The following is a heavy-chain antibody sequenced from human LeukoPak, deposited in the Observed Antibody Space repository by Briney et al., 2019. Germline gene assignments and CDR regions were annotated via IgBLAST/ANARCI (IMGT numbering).Heavy chain of an antibody. CDR3: ARNINGPDY. Sequence: GGSLRLSCAASGFTFNNYAMTWVRQAPGKGLEWVSSLSDSGGVTYYADSVKGRFTISRDNSKNTLYLQMHTLRAEDTAVYYCARNINGPDYWGQGTLVTVSP. CDR1: GFTFNNYA. CDR2: LSDSGGVT. J-gene: IGHJ4*02. V-gene: IGHV3-23*01. D-gene: IGHD2/OR15-2a*01.